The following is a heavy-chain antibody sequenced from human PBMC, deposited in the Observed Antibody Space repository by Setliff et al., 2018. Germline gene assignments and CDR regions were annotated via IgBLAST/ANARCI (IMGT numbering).Heavy chain of an antibody. Sequence: SETLSLTCTVSGGSISSYYWSWIRQPAGKGLEWIGRSYTSGSTNYNPSLKSRVTMSVDTSKNQFSLKLSSVTAADTAVYYCARDVFPYHYEGAFDIWGHGTMVTVSS. CDR3: ARDVFPYHYEGAFDI. J-gene: IGHJ3*02. CDR1: GGSISSYY. V-gene: IGHV4-4*07. D-gene: IGHD3-22*01. CDR2: SYTSGST.